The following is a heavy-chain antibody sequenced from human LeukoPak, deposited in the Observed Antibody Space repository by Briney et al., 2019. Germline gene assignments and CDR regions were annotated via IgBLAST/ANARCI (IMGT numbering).Heavy chain of an antibody. CDR3: ARDQSLGYCTNGVCYTGDY. Sequence: GGSLRLSCEASGFTFSDPYMSWIRQAPGKGLECLSYISGSGTDINYADSVRGRFTISRDNAKNSLYLQMNSLRAEDTAVYYCARDQSLGYCTNGVCYTGDYWGQGTLVTVSS. D-gene: IGHD2-8*01. CDR2: ISGSGTDI. CDR1: GFTFSDPY. J-gene: IGHJ4*02. V-gene: IGHV3-11*06.